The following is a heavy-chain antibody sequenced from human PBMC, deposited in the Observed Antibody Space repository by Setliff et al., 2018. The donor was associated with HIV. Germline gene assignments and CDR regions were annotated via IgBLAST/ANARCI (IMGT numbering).Heavy chain of an antibody. Sequence: KPSETLSLTCYVPDDPISSYYWSWVRQPAGKGREWIGGLYVSGDTNYNPSLKSRVTMSLDTSKKHFSLNLKSVIAADTAVYYCALTGHRILRAYIDVWGKGTTVTVSS. CDR2: LYVSGDT. CDR1: DDPISSYY. D-gene: IGHD2-15*01. V-gene: IGHV4-4*07. CDR3: ALTGHRILRAYIDV. J-gene: IGHJ6*03.